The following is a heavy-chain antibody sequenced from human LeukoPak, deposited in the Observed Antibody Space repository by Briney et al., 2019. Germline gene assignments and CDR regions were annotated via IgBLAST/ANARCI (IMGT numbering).Heavy chain of an antibody. CDR1: GGSISSYY. V-gene: IGHV4-59*08. D-gene: IGHD2-2*01. Sequence: SETLSLTCTVSGGSISSYYWSWIRQPPGKGLEWIGYIYYSGSTNYNPSLKSRVTISVDTSKNQFSLKLSSVTAADTAVYYCAARRSTYYYYYGMDVWGQGTTVTVSS. J-gene: IGHJ6*02. CDR2: IYYSGST. CDR3: AARRSTYYYYYGMDV.